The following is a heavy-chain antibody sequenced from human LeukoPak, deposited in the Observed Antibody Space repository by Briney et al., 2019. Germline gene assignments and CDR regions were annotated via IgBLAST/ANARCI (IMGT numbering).Heavy chain of an antibody. D-gene: IGHD5-12*01. CDR2: IHNNGDT. V-gene: IGHV4-59*04. Sequence: PSETLSLTCTVSDDSIRSYYWNWIRQAPGKALEWIGHIHNNGDTAYNFSLKSRVTISVDTSKNQFSLKLSSVTAADTAVYYCAGVEWLRKQYYYYGMDVWGQGTTVTVSS. CDR1: DDSIRSYY. J-gene: IGHJ6*02. CDR3: AGVEWLRKQYYYYGMDV.